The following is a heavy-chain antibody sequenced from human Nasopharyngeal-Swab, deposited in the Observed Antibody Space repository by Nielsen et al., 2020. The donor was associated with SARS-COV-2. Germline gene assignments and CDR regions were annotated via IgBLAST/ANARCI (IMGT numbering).Heavy chain of an antibody. CDR3: AKGSRGMDV. Sequence: GESLKISCAASGFTFSSYAMSWVRQAPGKGLDWVSGIGAGGALTFYADSVKGRFTISRDNSRNTVFLQLNSLRAEDTAVYYCAKGSRGMDVWGKGTTVTVST. D-gene: IGHD3-10*01. CDR1: GFTFSSYA. J-gene: IGHJ6*04. CDR2: IGAGGALT. V-gene: IGHV3-23*01.